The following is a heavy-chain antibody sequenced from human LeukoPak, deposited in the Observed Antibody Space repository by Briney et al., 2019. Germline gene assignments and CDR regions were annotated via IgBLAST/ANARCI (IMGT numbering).Heavy chain of an antibody. D-gene: IGHD2-8*01. CDR2: IRYDGSNK. Sequence: GGSLRLSCAASGFTFSNYGMHWVRQAPGKGLEWVAFIRYDGSNKYYADSVKGRFTISRDNSKNTLYLQMNSLRAEDTAVYYCARDLSAIVLMVYVYGDDPGYMDVWGKGTTVTVSS. CDR1: GFTFSNYG. J-gene: IGHJ6*03. V-gene: IGHV3-30*02. CDR3: ARDLSAIVLMVYVYGDDPGYMDV.